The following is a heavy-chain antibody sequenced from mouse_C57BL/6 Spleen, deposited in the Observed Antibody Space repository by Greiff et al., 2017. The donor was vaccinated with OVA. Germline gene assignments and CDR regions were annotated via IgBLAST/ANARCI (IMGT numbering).Heavy chain of an antibody. CDR3: ARAYYDYEDWFAY. D-gene: IGHD2-4*01. V-gene: IGHV3-6*01. Sequence: GPGLVKPSQSLSLTCSVTGYSITSGYYWNWIRQFPGNKLEWMGYISYDGSNNYNPSLKNRISITRDTSKNQFFLKLNSVTTEDTATYYCARAYYDYEDWFAYWGQGTLVTVSA. CDR2: ISYDGSN. J-gene: IGHJ3*01. CDR1: GYSITSGYY.